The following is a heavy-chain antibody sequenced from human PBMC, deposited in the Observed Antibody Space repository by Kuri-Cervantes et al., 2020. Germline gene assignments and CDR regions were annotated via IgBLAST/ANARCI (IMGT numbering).Heavy chain of an antibody. V-gene: IGHV4-34*01. J-gene: IGHJ4*02. CDR3: ARLYRDSYYYDSSGSENDY. CDR2: INHSGST. CDR1: GGSFSGYY. D-gene: IGHD3-22*01. Sequence: SETLSLTCAVYGGSFSGYYWSWIRQPPGKGLEWIGEINHSGSTNYNPSLKSRVTISVDKSKNQFSLKLSSVTAADTAVYYCARLYRDSYYYDSSGSENDYWGQGTLVTVSS.